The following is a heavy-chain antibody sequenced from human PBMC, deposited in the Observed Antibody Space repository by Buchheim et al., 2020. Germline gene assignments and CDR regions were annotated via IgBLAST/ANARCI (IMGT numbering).Heavy chain of an antibody. D-gene: IGHD5-18*01. CDR1: GFTFNDYG. J-gene: IGHJ6*03. V-gene: IGHV3-20*04. CDR3: ARGHKDGGWLHYYYMDV. Sequence: EVQLAESGGGVVRPGGSLRLSCAASGFTFNDYGMSWVRQGPEKGLEWVSGINWNGGSTGYADSVKGRFTISRDNARNSLFLQMNSLRAEDTALYFCARGHKDGGWLHYYYMDVWGKGTT. CDR2: INWNGGST.